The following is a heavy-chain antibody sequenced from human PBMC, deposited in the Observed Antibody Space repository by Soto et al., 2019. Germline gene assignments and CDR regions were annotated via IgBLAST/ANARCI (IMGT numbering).Heavy chain of an antibody. J-gene: IGHJ4*02. Sequence: GGSLRLSCAASGFTFSSYAMHWVRQAPGKGLEWVAVISYDGSNKYYADSVKGRFTISRDNSKNTLYLQMNSLRAEDTAVYYCARGTYYYDSSGQNFDYWGQGTLVTVSS. D-gene: IGHD3-22*01. CDR3: ARGTYYYDSSGQNFDY. CDR2: ISYDGSNK. V-gene: IGHV3-30-3*01. CDR1: GFTFSSYA.